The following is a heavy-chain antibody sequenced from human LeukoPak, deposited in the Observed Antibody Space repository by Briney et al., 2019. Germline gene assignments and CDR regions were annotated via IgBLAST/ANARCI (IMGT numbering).Heavy chain of an antibody. CDR1: GAPISNYY. CDR3: ASRYGSGSYGFDF. Sequence: SETLSLTCTVSGAPISNYYWTWIRQPPGKGLEWIGYYCYGGGTEYNPSLKSRVTISVDTFKNQFSLKLSSVTAADTAVYYCASRYGSGSYGFDFWGQGTLVTVSS. D-gene: IGHD3-10*01. CDR2: YCYGGGT. V-gene: IGHV4-59*01. J-gene: IGHJ4*02.